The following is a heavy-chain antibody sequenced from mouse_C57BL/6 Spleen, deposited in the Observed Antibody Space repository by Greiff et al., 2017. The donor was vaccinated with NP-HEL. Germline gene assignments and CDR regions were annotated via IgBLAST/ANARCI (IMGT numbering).Heavy chain of an antibody. Sequence: QVQLQQSGAELMKPGASVKLSCKATGYTFTGSWIEWVKQRPGHGLEWIGEILPGSGSTNYNEKFKGKATFTADTSSNTAYMQLSSLTTEDSAIYYCARWGVTTVVATEYYYAMDYWGQGTSVTVSS. CDR1: GYTFTGSW. CDR2: ILPGSGST. D-gene: IGHD1-1*01. V-gene: IGHV1-9*01. J-gene: IGHJ4*01. CDR3: ARWGVTTVVATEYYYAMDY.